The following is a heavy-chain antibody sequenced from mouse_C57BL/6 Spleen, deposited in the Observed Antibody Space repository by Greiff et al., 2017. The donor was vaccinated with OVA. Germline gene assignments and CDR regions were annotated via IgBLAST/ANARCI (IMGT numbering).Heavy chain of an antibody. D-gene: IGHD1-1*01. J-gene: IGHJ4*01. V-gene: IGHV1-26*01. CDR2: INPNNGGT. CDR3: ARWAGSSALYAMDY. Sequence: VQLQQSGPELVKPGASVKISCKASGYTFTDYYMNWVKQSHGKSLEWIGDINPNNGGTSYNQKFKGKATLTVDKSSSTSYMALRRLTSEDSAVYYCARWAGSSALYAMDYWGQGTSVTVSS. CDR1: GYTFTDYY.